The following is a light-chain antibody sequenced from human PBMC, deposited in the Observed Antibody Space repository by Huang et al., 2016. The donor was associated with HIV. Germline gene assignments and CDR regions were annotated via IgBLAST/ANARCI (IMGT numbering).Light chain of an antibody. V-gene: IGKV1-17*03. Sequence: DIQMTQSPSVMSASVGDRVTISCRASQGISDRLVWFQQKPGRVPNRLIHDASRLESGVPTRFIGSGSGTEFTLTINSLQPEDFATYYCLQHNGHPLTFGGGTRVEIK. CDR3: LQHNGHPLT. J-gene: IGKJ4*01. CDR1: QGISDR. CDR2: DAS.